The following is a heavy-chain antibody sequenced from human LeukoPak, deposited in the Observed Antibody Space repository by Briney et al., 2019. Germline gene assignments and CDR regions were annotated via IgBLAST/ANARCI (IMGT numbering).Heavy chain of an antibody. V-gene: IGHV4-59*08. CDR3: ARLASGSYGPLTPFDY. D-gene: IGHD1-26*01. J-gene: IGHJ4*02. CDR1: GGSISSYY. CDR2: IYYSGST. Sequence: PSETLSLTCTVSGGSISSYYWSWIRQPPGKGLEWFGDIYYSGSTNYNPSLKSRVAISVDTYKSQFSLRLSSVTAADTAVYYSARLASGSYGPLTPFDYWGQGTLVTVSS.